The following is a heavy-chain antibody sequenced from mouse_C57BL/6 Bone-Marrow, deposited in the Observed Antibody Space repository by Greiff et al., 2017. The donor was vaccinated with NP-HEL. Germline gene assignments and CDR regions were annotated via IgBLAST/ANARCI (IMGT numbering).Heavy chain of an antibody. CDR1: GFTFSSYG. CDR2: ISSGGSYT. Sequence: EVKLVESGGDLVKPGGSLKLSCAASGFTFSSYGMSWVRQTPDKRLEWVATISSGGSYTYYPDSVKGRFTISRDNAKNTLYLQMSSLKSEDTAMYYCARDGGNYDYAMDYWGQGTSVTVSS. V-gene: IGHV5-6*01. J-gene: IGHJ4*01. D-gene: IGHD2-1*01. CDR3: ARDGGNYDYAMDY.